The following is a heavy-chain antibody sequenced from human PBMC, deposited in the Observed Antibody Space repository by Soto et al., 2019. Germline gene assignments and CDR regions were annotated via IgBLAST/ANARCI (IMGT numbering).Heavy chain of an antibody. J-gene: IGHJ6*02. D-gene: IGHD3-10*01. CDR3: ARVTMVRSYGMDV. V-gene: IGHV1-69*13. Sequence: XVKVSGRASEGTFSSYDISWVRHAPGQGLEWRGGIIPIFGTANYAQKFQGRVTITADESTSTAYMKLSSVNAADTAVYYCARVTMVRSYGMDVWGQGTTVTVSS. CDR1: EGTFSSYD. CDR2: IIPIFGTA.